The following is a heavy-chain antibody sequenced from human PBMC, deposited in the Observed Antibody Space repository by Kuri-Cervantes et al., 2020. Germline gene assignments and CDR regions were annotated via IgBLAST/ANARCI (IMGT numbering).Heavy chain of an antibody. CDR1: GYTFSIYA. J-gene: IGHJ6*02. CDR3: ARGTYYDILTGYLHYYGMDV. CDR2: INPNNDNT. Sequence: ASVKVSCKASGYTFSIYAITWVRQAPGQGLEWMGWINPNNDNTNHAQILQGRVTMTTDTSTSTAYMELRSLRSDDAAVYYCARGTYYDILTGYLHYYGMDVWGQGTTVTVSS. D-gene: IGHD3-9*01. V-gene: IGHV1-18*01.